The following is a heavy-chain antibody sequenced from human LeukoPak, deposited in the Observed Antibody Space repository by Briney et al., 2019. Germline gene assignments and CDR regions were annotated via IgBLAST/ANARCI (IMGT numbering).Heavy chain of an antibody. CDR2: ITRSSNFI. V-gene: IGHV3-21*01. CDR1: GFTFNNYN. J-gene: IGHJ4*02. D-gene: IGHD3-22*01. CDR3: ARMRYDSSGYFSIFDY. Sequence: GSLILSCAASGFTFNNYNMNWVRQAPGKGLEWVSSITRSSNFIYYADSVRGRFTISRDNAKNSLYLQMNSLRAEDTAVYYCARMRYDSSGYFSIFDYWGQGTLVTVSS.